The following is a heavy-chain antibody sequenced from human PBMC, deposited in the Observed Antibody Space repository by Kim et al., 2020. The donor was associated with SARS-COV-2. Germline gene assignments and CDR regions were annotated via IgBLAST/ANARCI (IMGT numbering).Heavy chain of an antibody. Sequence: GGSLRLSCAASGFTFSSYSMNWVRQAPGKGLEWVSSISSSSSYIYYADSVKGRFTISRDNAKNSLYLQMNSLRAEDTAVYYCARDSALAIGQFALSSGYYPLDYWGQGTLVTVSS. CDR1: GFTFSSYS. D-gene: IGHD3-22*01. CDR3: ARDSALAIGQFALSSGYYPLDY. J-gene: IGHJ4*02. CDR2: ISSSSSYI. V-gene: IGHV3-21*01.